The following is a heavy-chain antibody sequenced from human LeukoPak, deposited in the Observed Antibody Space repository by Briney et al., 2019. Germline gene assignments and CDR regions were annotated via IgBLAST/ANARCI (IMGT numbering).Heavy chain of an antibody. CDR1: GFTFSNYA. D-gene: IGHD2-2*01. CDR3: ARDCSSTSGCWGP. V-gene: IGHV3-23*01. CDR2: IGYRGGSI. Sequence: GGSLRLSCAASGFTFSNYAMSWVRQAPGKGLEWVSIIGYRGGSIYYAHSVQGRFTISRDNSKNTLSLQMDGLRPEDTAVYYCARDCSSTSGCWGPWGQGTLVTVPS. J-gene: IGHJ5*02.